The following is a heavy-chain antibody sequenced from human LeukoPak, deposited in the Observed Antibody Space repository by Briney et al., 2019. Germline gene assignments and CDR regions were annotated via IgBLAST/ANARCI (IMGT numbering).Heavy chain of an antibody. D-gene: IGHD3-3*01. CDR1: GYTFTGYY. J-gene: IGHJ4*02. V-gene: IGHV1-2*02. CDR3: ARGPGGYDFWSGYYPFDY. Sequence: VSVKVSCKASGYTFTGYYMHWVRQAPGQGLEWMGWINPNSGGTNYAQKFQGRVTMTRDTSISTAYMELSRLRSDDTAVYYCARGPGGYDFWSGYYPFDYWGQGTLVTVSS. CDR2: INPNSGGT.